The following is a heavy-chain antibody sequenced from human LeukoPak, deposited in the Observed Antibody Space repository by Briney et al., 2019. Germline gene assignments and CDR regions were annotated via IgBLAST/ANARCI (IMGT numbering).Heavy chain of an antibody. D-gene: IGHD3-9*01. J-gene: IGHJ6*01. Sequence: GGSLRLSCAASGFTFSSYGMHWVRQAPGKGLEWVSSIRYGGSNKYYADSVKGRFTISRDNAENSLYMQMNSLRAEDTAVYYRARGTILRHFGSYMEAWGAGSPV. CDR2: IRYGGSNK. CDR3: ARGTILRHFGSYMEA. V-gene: IGHV3-21*06. CDR1: GFTFSSYG.